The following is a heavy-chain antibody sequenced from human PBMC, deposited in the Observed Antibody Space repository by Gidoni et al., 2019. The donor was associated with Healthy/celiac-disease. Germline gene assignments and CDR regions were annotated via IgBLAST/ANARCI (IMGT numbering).Heavy chain of an antibody. CDR1: GFTVSSSA. CDR3: AKGGYCSGGSCSLIYYYYYMDV. CDR2: SRGSGGST. D-gene: IGHD2-15*01. J-gene: IGHJ6*03. V-gene: IGHV3-23*01. Sequence: EVQLLVSGGGLVQPGGSLRLACAASGFTVSSSAMSWVRQAPGKGLELASASRGSGGSTYYADSAKGRPTLSRDNSKNSLYLQMNSLRAEDTAVYYCAKGGYCSGGSCSLIYYYYYMDVWGKGTPVTVSS.